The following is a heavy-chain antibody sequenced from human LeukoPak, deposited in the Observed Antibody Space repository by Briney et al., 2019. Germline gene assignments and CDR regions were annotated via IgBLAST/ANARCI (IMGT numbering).Heavy chain of an antibody. Sequence: SETLSLTCAVYGGSFSNYYWRWIRQSPGKGLEWIGEINDSGTINYNPSLMSRVTISVDKSKNQFSLKLSSVTAADTAVYYCARHGKGQVLRFLEWSRPYYSAFDYWGQGTLVTVSS. V-gene: IGHV4-34*01. CDR1: GGSFSNYY. J-gene: IGHJ4*02. D-gene: IGHD3-3*01. CDR2: INDSGTI. CDR3: ARHGKGQVLRFLEWSRPYYSAFDY.